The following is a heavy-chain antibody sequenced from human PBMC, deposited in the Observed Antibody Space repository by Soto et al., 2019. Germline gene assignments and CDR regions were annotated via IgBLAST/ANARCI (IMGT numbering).Heavy chain of an antibody. D-gene: IGHD1-1*01. V-gene: IGHV3-15*01. Sequence: EVQLVESGGGLVKPGGSLRLSCAASGLIFSDVWMTWVRQAPGKGLEWVGRIKTKPDDGTIDYAAPVRGRFTISRDDSKNTLYLPMTSLTPDDTGVYYCTTSNLGVDFWGPGTLVNVSS. CDR2: IKTKPDDGTI. CDR3: TTSNLGVDF. J-gene: IGHJ4*02. CDR1: GLIFSDVW.